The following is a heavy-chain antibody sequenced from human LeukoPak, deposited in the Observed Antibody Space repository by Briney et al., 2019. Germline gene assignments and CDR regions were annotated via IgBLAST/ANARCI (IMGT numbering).Heavy chain of an antibody. V-gene: IGHV3-7*03. CDR3: ARGDFNGWSSNWFDT. Sequence: GGSLRLSCAASGFTFSSYWMSWVRQAPGKGLEWVANIKEDGNDKYYVDSVKGRSTISRDNAKNSLYLQMNGLKAEDTAVYYCARGDFNGWSSNWFDTWGQGTLVTVSS. CDR2: IKEDGNDK. D-gene: IGHD6-19*01. J-gene: IGHJ5*01. CDR1: GFTFSSYW.